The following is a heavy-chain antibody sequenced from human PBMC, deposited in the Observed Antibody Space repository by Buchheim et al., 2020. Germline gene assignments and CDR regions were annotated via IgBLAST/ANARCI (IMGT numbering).Heavy chain of an antibody. CDR3: AKGLLLYADYYYYYMDV. J-gene: IGHJ6*03. D-gene: IGHD2-2*02. CDR2: ISYDGSNK. Sequence: QVQLVESGGGVVQPGRSLRLSCAASGFTFSTYGMHWVRQAPGKGLEWVAVISYDGSNKYYADSVKGRFTISRDNSKNTLYLQMNSLRAEDTAVYYCAKGLLLYADYYYYYMDVWSKGIT. CDR1: GFTFSTYG. V-gene: IGHV3-30*18.